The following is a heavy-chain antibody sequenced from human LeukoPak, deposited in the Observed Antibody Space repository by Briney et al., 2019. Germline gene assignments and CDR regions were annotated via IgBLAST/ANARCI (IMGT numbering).Heavy chain of an antibody. CDR2: IYYSGST. CDR1: GGSISSYY. J-gene: IGHJ3*02. D-gene: IGHD1-26*01. CDR3: AREGARWEPSFSAFDI. Sequence: SETLSLTCTVSGGSISSYYWSWIRQPPGKGLGWIGYIYYSGSTSYNPSLKSRVTISVDTSKNQFSLKLSSVTAADTAAYYCAREGARWEPSFSAFDIWGQGTMVTVSS. V-gene: IGHV4-59*01.